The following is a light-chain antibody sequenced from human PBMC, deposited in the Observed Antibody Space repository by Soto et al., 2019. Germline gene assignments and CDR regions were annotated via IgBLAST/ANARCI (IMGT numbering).Light chain of an antibody. V-gene: IGLV2-14*01. CDR3: SSYTSSSPYV. Sequence: QSALPQPASVYGSPGQSITISCTGTSSDVGGYNYVSWYQQHPGKAPKLMIYDVSNRPSGVSNRFSGSKSGNTASLTISGLQAEDEADYYCSSYTSSSPYVFGTGTKVTVL. CDR2: DVS. CDR1: SSDVGGYNY. J-gene: IGLJ1*01.